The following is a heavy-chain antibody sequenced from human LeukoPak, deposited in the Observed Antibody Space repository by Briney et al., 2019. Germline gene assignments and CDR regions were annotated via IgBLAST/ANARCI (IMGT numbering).Heavy chain of an antibody. CDR1: GGSISTYY. CDR2: RHYSGIT. D-gene: IGHD4-17*01. J-gene: IGHJ3*02. CDR3: ARGSSAYGGYVGAFEI. V-gene: IGHV4-59*13. Sequence: SETLSLTCTVSGGSISTYYWNWIRQPPGKGLEWIGFRHYSGITNYNPSLKSRATISVDTSKNQFSLNLTSVTAADTAVYYCARGSSAYGGYVGAFEIWGQGTMFTVSS.